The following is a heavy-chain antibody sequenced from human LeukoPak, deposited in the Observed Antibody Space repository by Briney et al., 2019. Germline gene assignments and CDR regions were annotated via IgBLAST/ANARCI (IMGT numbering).Heavy chain of an antibody. CDR1: GYTFTSYD. CDR3: ARGPGTPDNGYYYYYMDV. D-gene: IGHD2-8*01. V-gene: IGHV1-8*01. J-gene: IGHJ6*03. CDR2: MNPNSGNT. Sequence: ASVKVSCKASGYTFTSYDINWVRQVTGQGLEWMGWMNPNSGNTGYAQKFQGRVIMTRNTSISTAYMELSSLRSEDTAVYYCARGPGTPDNGYYYYYMDVWGKGTTVTVSS.